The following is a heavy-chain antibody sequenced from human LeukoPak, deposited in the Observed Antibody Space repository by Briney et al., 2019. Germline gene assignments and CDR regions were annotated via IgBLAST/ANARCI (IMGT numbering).Heavy chain of an antibody. J-gene: IGHJ6*03. CDR3: ARAPIRGVAAAGEYYYYYYMDV. D-gene: IGHD6-13*01. V-gene: IGHV3-20*04. CDR1: GFTFDDYD. CDR2: INWNGGST. Sequence: GGSLRLSCAASGFTFDDYDMSWVRQAPGKGLEWVSGINWNGGSTGYADSVKGRFTISRDNAKNSLYLQMNSLRAEDTALYYCARAPIRGVAAAGEYYYYYYMDVWGKGTTVTVSS.